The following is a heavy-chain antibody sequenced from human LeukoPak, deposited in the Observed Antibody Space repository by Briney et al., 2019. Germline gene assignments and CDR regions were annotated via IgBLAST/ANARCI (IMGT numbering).Heavy chain of an antibody. D-gene: IGHD6-19*01. CDR2: IYSGGGT. Sequence: GGSLRLSCAASGFTVSGHYMSWVRQAPGRGLESVSIIYSGGGTYYADSVRGRFTISRDNSRNTLYLQMNSLRVEDTAVYYCARDLAVAGQRWFDPWGQGTLVTVSS. CDR3: ARDLAVAGQRWFDP. CDR1: GFTVSGHY. V-gene: IGHV3-66*01. J-gene: IGHJ5*02.